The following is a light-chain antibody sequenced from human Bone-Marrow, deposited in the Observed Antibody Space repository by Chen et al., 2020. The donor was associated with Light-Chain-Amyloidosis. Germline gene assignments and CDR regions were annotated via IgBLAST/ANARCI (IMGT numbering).Light chain of an antibody. Sequence: QSALTQPASVSGSPGQSITIPCTGTSSDVGGDNHVSWYQQHPDKAPKLMIYEVTNPPSWVPDRFSGSKSDNTASLTISGLQTEDEADYFCSSYTITNALVFGGGTRVTVL. J-gene: IGLJ1*01. CDR1: SSDVGGDNH. CDR3: SSYTITNALV. V-gene: IGLV2-14*01. CDR2: EVT.